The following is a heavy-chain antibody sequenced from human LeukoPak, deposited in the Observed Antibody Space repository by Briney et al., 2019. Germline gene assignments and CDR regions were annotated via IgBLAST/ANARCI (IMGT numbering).Heavy chain of an antibody. D-gene: IGHD3-9*01. V-gene: IGHV1-8*01. J-gene: IGHJ6*02. CDR1: GYTFTSYD. Sequence: ASVKVSCKASGYTFTSYDINWVRQATGQGLEWMGWMNPNSGNTGYAQKFQGRVTMTRNTSISTAYMELSSLRSEDTAVYYCAREAYYDILTRDYYYYGIDVWGQGTTVTVSS. CDR2: MNPNSGNT. CDR3: AREAYYDILTRDYYYYGIDV.